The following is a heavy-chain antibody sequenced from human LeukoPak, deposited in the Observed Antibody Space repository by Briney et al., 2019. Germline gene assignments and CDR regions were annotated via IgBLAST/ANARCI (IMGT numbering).Heavy chain of an antibody. CDR2: ISWNSGSI. D-gene: IGHD1-7*01. J-gene: IGHJ5*02. CDR3: ARDSPGTTFDH. V-gene: IGHV3-9*01. CDR1: GFTFDDYA. Sequence: PGGSLRLSCAASGFTFDDYAMHWVRHAPGKGLEWVSGISWNSGSIGYADSVKGRFTISRDNARNSVYLQMNSLRAEDTAVYYCARDSPGTTFDHWGQGTLVTVSS.